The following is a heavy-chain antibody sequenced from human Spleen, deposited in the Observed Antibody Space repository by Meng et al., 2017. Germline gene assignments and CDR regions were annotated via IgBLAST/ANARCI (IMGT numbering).Heavy chain of an antibody. Sequence: ASVKVSCKASGYTFNNNSIHWVRQAPGKGLEWMGRINPNSGGTVYAQKFQGRVTMTRDTSISTAYLDLSRLRYDDTALYYCARGDFRGISTWYAGGYYNFYGMDVWGQGTTVTVSS. V-gene: IGHV1-2*06. J-gene: IGHJ6*02. CDR2: INPNSGGT. CDR1: GYTFNNNS. CDR3: ARGDFRGISTWYAGGYYNFYGMDV. D-gene: IGHD3-22*01.